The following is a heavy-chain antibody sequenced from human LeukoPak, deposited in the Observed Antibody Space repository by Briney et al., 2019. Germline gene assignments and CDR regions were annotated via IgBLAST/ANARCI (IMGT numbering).Heavy chain of an antibody. D-gene: IGHD1-26*01. V-gene: IGHV3-21*01. CDR2: ISSSSSYI. J-gene: IGHJ1*01. CDR1: GFTFSSYS. Sequence: GGSLRLFCAASGFTFSSYSMKWVRQSPGKGLEGVSSISSSSSYIYYADSVKRRFPISRDNAKNSLYLKMNSVSAEDTAVYYCARVPKLVGAQYFHHWGQGPLVPVSS. CDR3: ARVPKLVGAQYFHH.